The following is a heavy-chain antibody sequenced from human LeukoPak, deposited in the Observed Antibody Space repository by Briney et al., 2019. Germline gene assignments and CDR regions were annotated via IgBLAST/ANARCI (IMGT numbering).Heavy chain of an antibody. V-gene: IGHV4-59*01. J-gene: IGHJ4*02. CDR1: GGSISSYY. D-gene: IGHD3-10*01. CDR3: ARETSCQYYYGSGTYEYFDY. CDR2: IYYSGST. Sequence: SETLSLTCTVSGGSISSYYWSWIRQPPGKGLEWIGYIYYSGSTNYNPSLKSRVTISVDTSKNQFSLKLSSVTAADTAVYYCARETSCQYYYGSGTYEYFDYWGQGTLVTVSS.